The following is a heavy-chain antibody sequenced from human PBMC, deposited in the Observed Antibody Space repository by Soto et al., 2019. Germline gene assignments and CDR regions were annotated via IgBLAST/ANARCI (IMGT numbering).Heavy chain of an antibody. CDR2: IYYSGST. J-gene: IGHJ6*03. V-gene: IGHV4-59*08. D-gene: IGHD3-10*01. CDR1: GGSISSYY. CDR3: ARQPIFGEGYGYYYYYYMDV. Sequence: ALETLSLTCTVSGGSISSYYLSWIRQPPGKGLEWIGYIYYSGSTNYNPSLKSRVTISVDTSKNQFSLKLSSVTAADTAVYYCARQPIFGEGYGYYYYYYMDVWGKGTTVTVSS.